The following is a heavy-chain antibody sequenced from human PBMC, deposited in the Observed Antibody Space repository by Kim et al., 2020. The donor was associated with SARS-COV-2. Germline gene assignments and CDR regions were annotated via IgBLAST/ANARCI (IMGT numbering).Heavy chain of an antibody. CDR3: AKDHPSRGWPKFDS. CDR2: DNNGNNP. D-gene: IGHD6-19*01. J-gene: IGHJ4*02. CDR1: GFAFGAYA. Sequence: GGSLRLSCRASGFAFGAYAMTWVRQAPGKGLEWVASDNNGNNPYYANSVKGRFTVSRNNAESTLYLQMNGLRVEDTALYYCAKDHPSRGWPKFDSWGQGT. V-gene: IGHV3-23*05.